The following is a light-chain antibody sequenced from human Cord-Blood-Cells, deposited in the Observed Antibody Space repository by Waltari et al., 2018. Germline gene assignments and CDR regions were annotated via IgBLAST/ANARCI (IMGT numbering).Light chain of an antibody. V-gene: IGKV3-11*01. CDR1: QSVSSY. CDR2: DAS. J-gene: IGKJ3*01. Sequence: EIVLTQSPATLSLSPGERATLSCRASQSVSSYLAWYQQKPGQAPRLLIYDASNRATGIPARFSGSGSVTDFTLTISSLEPEDFAVYYCQQRSNWPPFFTFGPGTKVDIK. CDR3: QQRSNWPPFFT.